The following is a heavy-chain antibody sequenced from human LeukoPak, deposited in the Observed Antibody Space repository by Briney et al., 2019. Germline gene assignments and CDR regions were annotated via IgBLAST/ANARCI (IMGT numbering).Heavy chain of an antibody. J-gene: IGHJ4*02. CDR1: GYTFTGYY. CDR3: ARAPMLRFLEWFNY. V-gene: IGHV1-2*02. Sequence: ASVKDSCEASGYTFTGYYMHGVREAPGQGLEWVGWINPKSGGTNYAQTCQGRVTMTRDTSISTAYMELSRVRADGTRVYYCARAPMLRFLEWFNYWGQGTLVTVSS. CDR2: INPKSGGT. D-gene: IGHD3-3*01.